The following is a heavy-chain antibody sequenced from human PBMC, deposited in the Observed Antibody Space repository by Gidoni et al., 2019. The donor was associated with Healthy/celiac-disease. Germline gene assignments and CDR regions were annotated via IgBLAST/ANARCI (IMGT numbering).Heavy chain of an antibody. CDR1: GCSFSGYY. CDR2: INHSGST. V-gene: IGHV4-34*01. D-gene: IGHD3-10*01. Sequence: QVQLQQWAAGLLKPSETLSLTCAVYGCSFSGYYWSWIRQPPGKGLEWIGEINHSGSTNYNPSLKSRVTISVDTSKNQFSLKLSSVTAADTAVYYCARVGYYYGSGSYGMDVWGQGTTVTVSS. J-gene: IGHJ6*02. CDR3: ARVGYYYGSGSYGMDV.